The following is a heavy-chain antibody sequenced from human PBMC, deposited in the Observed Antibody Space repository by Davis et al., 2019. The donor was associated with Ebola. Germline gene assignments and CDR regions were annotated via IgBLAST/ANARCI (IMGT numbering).Heavy chain of an antibody. D-gene: IGHD6-13*01. Sequence: GESLKISCAASGFTFSSYWMSWVRQAPRKGLEWVANIKQDGSEKYYVDSVKGRFTISRDNAKNSLYLQMNSLRAEDTAIYYCATASAGTFWGQGALVTVSS. CDR2: IKQDGSEK. CDR3: ATASAGTF. CDR1: GFTFSSYW. V-gene: IGHV3-7*03. J-gene: IGHJ4*02.